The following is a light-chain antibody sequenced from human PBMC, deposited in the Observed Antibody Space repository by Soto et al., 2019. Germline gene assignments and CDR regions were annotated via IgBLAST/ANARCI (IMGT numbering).Light chain of an antibody. J-gene: IGKJ5*01. CDR2: EAS. CDR1: QNVNYY. Sequence: EIVLTPSPATLSLSPVERATLSCRASQNVNYYLAWYQQKPGQAPRLLIYEASNRATGIPARFSASGSGTDFTLTISSLEPEDSAVYYCQQRSTTFGQGTRLEI. CDR3: QQRSTT. V-gene: IGKV3-11*01.